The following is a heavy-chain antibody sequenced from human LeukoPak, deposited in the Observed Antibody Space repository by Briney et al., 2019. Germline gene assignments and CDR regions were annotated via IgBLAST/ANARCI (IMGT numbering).Heavy chain of an antibody. V-gene: IGHV4-59*01. CDR1: GGSISSYY. J-gene: IGHJ4*02. CDR3: ARDRGYSYGYDY. CDR2: IYYSGST. Sequence: SETLSLTCTVSGGSISSYYWSWIRQPPGKGLEWIGYIYYSGSTNYNPSLKSRVTISVDTSKNQFSLKLSSVTAADTAVYYCARDRGYSYGYDYWGQGTLVTVSS. D-gene: IGHD5-18*01.